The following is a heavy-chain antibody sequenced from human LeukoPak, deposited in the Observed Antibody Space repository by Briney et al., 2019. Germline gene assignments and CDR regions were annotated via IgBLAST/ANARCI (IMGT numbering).Heavy chain of an antibody. CDR3: ASFGDRYDYWYFDL. V-gene: IGHV4-61*02. CDR1: GGSISSGSYY. D-gene: IGHD2-21*01. CDR2: IYTSGST. J-gene: IGHJ2*01. Sequence: KLSQTLSLTCTVSGGSISSGSYYWSWIRQPAGKGLEWIGRIYTSGSTNYNPSLKSRVTISVDTSKNQFSLKLSSVTAADTAVYYCASFGDRYDYWYFDLWGRGTLVTVSS.